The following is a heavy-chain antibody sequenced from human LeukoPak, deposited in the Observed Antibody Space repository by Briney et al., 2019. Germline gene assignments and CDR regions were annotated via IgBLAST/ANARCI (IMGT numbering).Heavy chain of an antibody. D-gene: IGHD6-13*01. CDR2: IYYSGST. CDR3: ARRELGSWDFDY. CDR1: GGSISSYY. V-gene: IGHV4-59*08. Sequence: SETLSLTCTVSGGSISSYYWSWIRQPPGKGLEWIGYIYYSGSTNYNPSLKSRVTISVDTSKNQFSLKLSSVTAADTAVYYCARRELGSWDFDYWGQGTLVTVSS. J-gene: IGHJ4*02.